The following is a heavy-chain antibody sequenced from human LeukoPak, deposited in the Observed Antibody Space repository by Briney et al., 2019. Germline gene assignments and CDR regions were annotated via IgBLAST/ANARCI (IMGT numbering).Heavy chain of an antibody. CDR3: ARDLRGSSSWYSSVGYYYMDV. CDR2: IYTSGST. Sequence: SETLSLTCTVSGGSISSGSYYWSWIRQPAGKGLEWIGRIYTSGSTNYNPSLKSRVTISVDTSKNQFSLKLSSVTAADTAVYYCARDLRGSSSWYSSVGYYYMDVWGKGTTVTVSS. J-gene: IGHJ6*03. D-gene: IGHD6-13*01. V-gene: IGHV4-61*02. CDR1: GGSISSGSYY.